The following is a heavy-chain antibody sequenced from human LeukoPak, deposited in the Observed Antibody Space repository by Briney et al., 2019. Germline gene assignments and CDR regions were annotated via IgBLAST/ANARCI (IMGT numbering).Heavy chain of an antibody. D-gene: IGHD2-2*02. J-gene: IGHJ4*02. Sequence: ASVKVSCKASGYTFTSYGISWVRQAPGQGLEWMGWISAYNGNTNYAQKLLGRVTMTTDTSTSTAYMELRSLRSDDTAVYYCARARGYCSSTSCFTFDYWGQGTLVTVSS. CDR2: ISAYNGNT. V-gene: IGHV1-18*01. CDR3: ARARGYCSSTSCFTFDY. CDR1: GYTFTSYG.